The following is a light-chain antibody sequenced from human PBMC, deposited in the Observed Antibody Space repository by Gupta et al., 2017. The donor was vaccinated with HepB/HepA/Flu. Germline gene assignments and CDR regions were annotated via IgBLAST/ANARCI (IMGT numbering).Light chain of an antibody. Sequence: QSVLTQPPSVSGAPGQRVTISCTGSSSNIGAGYDVHWYQQLPGKAPKLLIYDNSNRPSGVPGRFSGSKSGTSASLAITGLQAEDEADYYCQSYDSSLSGHVVFGGGTKLTVL. V-gene: IGLV1-40*01. J-gene: IGLJ2*01. CDR3: QSYDSSLSGHVV. CDR1: SSNIGAGYD. CDR2: DNS.